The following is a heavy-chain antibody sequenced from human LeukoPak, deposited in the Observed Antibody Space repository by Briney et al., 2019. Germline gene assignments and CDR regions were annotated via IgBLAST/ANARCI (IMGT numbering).Heavy chain of an antibody. CDR2: ISYDGSNK. D-gene: IGHD3-10*01. V-gene: IGHV3-30*18. CDR3: AKDLFYYYKGGFDY. Sequence: GRSLRLSCAASGFTFSSYGLHWLPQAPDKGLEWVAFISYDGSNKFYGDSVKGRFTISRDNSKNTLYLQMNSLRTEDTAVYYCAKDLFYYYKGGFDYWGQGTLVTVSS. J-gene: IGHJ4*02. CDR1: GFTFSSYG.